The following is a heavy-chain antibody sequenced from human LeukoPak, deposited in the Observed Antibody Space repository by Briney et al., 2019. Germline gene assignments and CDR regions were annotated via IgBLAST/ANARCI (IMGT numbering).Heavy chain of an antibody. Sequence: PSETLSLTCTVSGGSISSYYWSWIRQPPGKGLEWSGYIYYSGSTNYNPSLKSRVTISVDTSKNQFSLKLRSVTAADTAVYSCARKRKYDFWSGYYEFRRYNWFDPWGQGTLVTVSS. CDR3: ARKRKYDFWSGYYEFRRYNWFDP. J-gene: IGHJ5*02. CDR1: GGSISSYY. CDR2: IYYSGST. V-gene: IGHV4-59*01. D-gene: IGHD3-3*01.